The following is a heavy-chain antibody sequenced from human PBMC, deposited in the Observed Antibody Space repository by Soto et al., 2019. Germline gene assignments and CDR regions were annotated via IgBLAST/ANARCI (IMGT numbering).Heavy chain of an antibody. V-gene: IGHV4-31*03. CDR3: AREYTYGSNFFDC. CDR2: ISHSGST. CDR1: GGSISSAAYY. Sequence: QVQLQESGPGLVKPSQTLSLTCTVSGGSISSAAYYWSWIRQHPGKDLEWIGYISHSGSTYYTPSLKSRVIISAVTSKNQFSLNLNSVTAADTAVYYCAREYTYGSNFFDCWGQGALVTVSS. J-gene: IGHJ4*02. D-gene: IGHD5-18*01.